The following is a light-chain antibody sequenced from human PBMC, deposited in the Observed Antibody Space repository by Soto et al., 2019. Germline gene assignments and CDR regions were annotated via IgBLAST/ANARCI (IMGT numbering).Light chain of an antibody. CDR3: SSYTISSTLVV. CDR1: SSDVGGYNY. CDR2: DVS. Sequence: QSALTQPASVSGSPGQLITISCTGTSSDVGGYNYVSWYQQHPGKAPKLMIYDVSNRPSGVSNRFSGSKSGNTASLTISGLQAEDEADYYCSSYTISSTLVVFGGGTQLTVL. J-gene: IGLJ3*02. V-gene: IGLV2-14*01.